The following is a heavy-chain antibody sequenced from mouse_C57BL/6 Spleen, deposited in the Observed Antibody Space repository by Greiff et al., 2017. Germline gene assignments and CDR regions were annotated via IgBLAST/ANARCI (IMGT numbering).Heavy chain of an antibody. CDR1: GFTFTDYY. D-gene: IGHD1-1*01. V-gene: IGHV7-3*01. J-gene: IGHJ2*01. CDR2: IRNKANGYTT. CDR3: ARYYYGSRERVYFDY. Sequence: EVQGVESGGGLVQPGGSLSLSCAASGFTFTDYYMSWVRQPPGKALEWLGFIRNKANGYTTEYSASVKGRFTISRDNSQSILYLQMNALRAEDSATYYCARYYYGSRERVYFDYWGQGTTLTVSS.